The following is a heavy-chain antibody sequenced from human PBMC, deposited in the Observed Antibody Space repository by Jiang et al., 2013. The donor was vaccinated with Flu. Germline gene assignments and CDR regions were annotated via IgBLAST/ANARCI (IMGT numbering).Heavy chain of an antibody. V-gene: IGHV3-21*01. CDR2: ISSSSSYI. CDR3: ARDVKGAAAGLDV. J-gene: IGHJ6*02. D-gene: IGHD6-13*01. CDR1: GFTFSSYS. Sequence: VQLVESGGGLVKPGGSLRLSCAASGFTFSSYSMNWVRQAPGKGLEWVSSISSSSSYIYYADSVRGRFTISRDNAKNSLYLQMNSLRAEDTAVYYCARDVKGAAAGLDVWGQGTTVTVSS.